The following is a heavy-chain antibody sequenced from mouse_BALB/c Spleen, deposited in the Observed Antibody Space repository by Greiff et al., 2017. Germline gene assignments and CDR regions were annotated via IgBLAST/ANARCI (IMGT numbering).Heavy chain of an antibody. D-gene: IGHD3-1*01. CDR3: ARGARATAGWFAY. Sequence: EVQLVESGGGLVQPGGSRKLSCAASGFTFSSFGMHWVRQAPEKGLEWVAYISSGSSTIYYADPVKGRFTITRDNPKNTLFLQMTSLRSEDTAMYYGARGARATAGWFAYGGQGTLVTVSA. CDR2: ISSGSSTI. V-gene: IGHV5-17*02. CDR1: GFTFSSFG. J-gene: IGHJ3*01.